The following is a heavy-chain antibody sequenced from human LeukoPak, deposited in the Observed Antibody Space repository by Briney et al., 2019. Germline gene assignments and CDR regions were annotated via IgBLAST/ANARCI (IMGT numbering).Heavy chain of an antibody. V-gene: IGHV3-23*01. D-gene: IGHD6-13*01. Sequence: GGSLRLSCAASGFTFSSYAMSWVRQAPGKGLEWVSAISGSGGSTYYADSVKGRFTISRDNSKNTLYLQMNSLRAEDTALYYCAKARGYSSSSSFDYWGQGTLVTVSS. CDR3: AKARGYSSSSSFDY. CDR1: GFTFSSYA. CDR2: ISGSGGST. J-gene: IGHJ4*02.